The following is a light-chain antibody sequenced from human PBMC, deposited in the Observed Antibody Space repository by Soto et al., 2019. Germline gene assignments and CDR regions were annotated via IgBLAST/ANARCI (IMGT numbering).Light chain of an antibody. J-gene: IGLJ2*01. Sequence: QSVLAQPASVSGSPGQSITISFTGTSRDVGSYDLVSWYQQHPGKAPKLMIYEVTKRPSGVSDRFSGSKSGNTASLTISGLQAEDEAAYYCSSYAGRTSVTFGGGTKVTVL. CDR1: SRDVGSYDL. CDR2: EVT. V-gene: IGLV2-23*02. CDR3: SSYAGRTSVT.